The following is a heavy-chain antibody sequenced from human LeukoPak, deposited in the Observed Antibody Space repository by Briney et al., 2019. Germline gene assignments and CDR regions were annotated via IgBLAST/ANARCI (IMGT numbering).Heavy chain of an antibody. Sequence: GGSLRLSCTASGFTFRDYTINWVRQAPGKGLEWVSAIDKSGTFIKYADSIRGRFTVSRDNAKNSLFLQMNSLKVEDTAVYYCARGDVLRFLEWLLPLHFDYWGQGTLVTVSS. D-gene: IGHD3-3*01. J-gene: IGHJ4*02. CDR1: GFTFRDYT. CDR3: ARGDVLRFLEWLLPLHFDY. V-gene: IGHV3-21*01. CDR2: IDKSGTFI.